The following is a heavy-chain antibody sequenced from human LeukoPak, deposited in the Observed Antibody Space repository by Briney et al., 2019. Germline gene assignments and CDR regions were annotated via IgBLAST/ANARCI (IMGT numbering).Heavy chain of an antibody. J-gene: IGHJ3*02. Sequence: GGSLRLSCTASGFKFDDYGMTWVRQAPGKGLEWVSYISSSGSTIYYADSVKGRFTISRDNAKNSLYLQMNSLRAEDTAVYYCARDQRFLEWLALTADAFDIWGQGTMVTVSS. CDR2: ISSSGSTI. CDR1: GFKFDDYG. CDR3: ARDQRFLEWLALTADAFDI. V-gene: IGHV3-11*04. D-gene: IGHD3-3*01.